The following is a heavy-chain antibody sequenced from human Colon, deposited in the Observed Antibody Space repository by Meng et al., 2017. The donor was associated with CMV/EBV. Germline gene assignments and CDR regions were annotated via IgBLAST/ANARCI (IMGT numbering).Heavy chain of an antibody. CDR3: ARGLGHASNNSHDY. CDR1: GESMRSHY. J-gene: IGHJ4*02. Sequence: SETLSLTCTVSGESMRSHYWSWIRQPPGKGLEWMRHVYYSGSATYSPSLRSRVSISLDMSKNQFSLKLRSVTAADTAMYFCARGLGHASNNSHDYWGQGTLVTVSS. V-gene: IGHV4-59*11. D-gene: IGHD1-1*01. CDR2: VYYSGSA.